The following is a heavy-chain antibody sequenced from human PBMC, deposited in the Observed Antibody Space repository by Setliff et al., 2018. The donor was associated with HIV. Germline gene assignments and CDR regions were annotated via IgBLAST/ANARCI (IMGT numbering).Heavy chain of an antibody. CDR2: IISILGIT. J-gene: IGHJ3*01. CDR1: GGSSSTHA. V-gene: IGHV1-69*10. CDR3: AGPRGDEAFYV. Sequence: GASVKVSCKASGGSSSTHAMNWVRQAPGQGLEWMGQIISILGITNYAQKFQGRVTLTAYESTSTMYMELSSLTSDDTAVYYCAGPRGDEAFYVWGQGTMVTVS.